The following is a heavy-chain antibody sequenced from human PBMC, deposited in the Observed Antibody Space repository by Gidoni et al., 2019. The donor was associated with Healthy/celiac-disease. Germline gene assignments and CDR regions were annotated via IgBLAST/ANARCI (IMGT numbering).Heavy chain of an antibody. CDR2: ISGSGGST. CDR3: AKVADSSGWYYYYGMDV. CDR1: GFPFTSSA. V-gene: IGHV3-23*01. J-gene: IGHJ6*02. D-gene: IGHD6-19*01. Sequence: EVQLLESGGGLVQPGGSLSLSCAASGFPFTSSAMSWVRQAPGKGLEWVSAISGSGGSTYYADSVKGRFTISRDNSKNTLYLQMNSLRAEDTAVYYCAKVADSSGWYYYYGMDVWGQGTTVTVSS.